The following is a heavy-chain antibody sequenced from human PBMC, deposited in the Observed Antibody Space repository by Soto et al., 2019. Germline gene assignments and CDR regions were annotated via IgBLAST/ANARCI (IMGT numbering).Heavy chain of an antibody. J-gene: IGHJ6*03. D-gene: IGHD2-2*01. CDR2: IWYDGSNK. Sequence: GGSLRLSCAASGFTFSSYGMHWVRQAPGKGLEWVAVIWYDGSNKYYADSVKGRFTISRDNSKNTLYLQMNSLRAEDTAVYYCARELRTVPAANPRRRDYYYYYMDVWGKGTTVTVSS. CDR1: GFTFSSYG. CDR3: ARELRTVPAANPRRRDYYYYYMDV. V-gene: IGHV3-33*01.